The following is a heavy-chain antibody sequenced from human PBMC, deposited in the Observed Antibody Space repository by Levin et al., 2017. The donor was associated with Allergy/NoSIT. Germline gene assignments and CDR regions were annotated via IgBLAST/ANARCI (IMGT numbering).Heavy chain of an antibody. V-gene: IGHV3-33*01. J-gene: IGHJ4*02. D-gene: IGHD6-13*01. CDR3: ARDMGSSPFDY. CDR1: GFTFSTSG. Sequence: GGSLRLSCAASGFTFSTSGMHWVRQAPGKGLEWVAVIWSDGSNKYYVDSVKGRFTISRDNSKDTLYLQMNSLRADDTAMYYCARDMGSSPFDYWGQGTLVTVSS. CDR2: IWSDGSNK.